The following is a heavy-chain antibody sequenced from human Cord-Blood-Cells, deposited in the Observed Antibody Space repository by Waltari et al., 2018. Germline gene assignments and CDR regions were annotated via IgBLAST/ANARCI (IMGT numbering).Heavy chain of an antibody. CDR2: ISYDGSKK. CDR1: GFHFSSYG. Sequence: QVQLVESGGGVVQPGRSLRLPCAATGFHFSSYGMHWVRQAPGKGLEWAAVISYDGSKKYYADSVKGRFTISRDNSKNTLYLQMNSLRAEDTAVYYCAKEYQLLPPYYFDYWGQGTLVTVSS. V-gene: IGHV3-30*18. CDR3: AKEYQLLPPYYFDY. J-gene: IGHJ4*02. D-gene: IGHD2-2*01.